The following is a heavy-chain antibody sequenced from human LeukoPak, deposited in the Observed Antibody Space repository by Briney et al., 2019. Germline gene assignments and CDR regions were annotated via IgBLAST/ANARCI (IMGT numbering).Heavy chain of an antibody. CDR2: ISAYNGNT. CDR1: RYTFTSYG. V-gene: IGHV1-18*01. Sequence: GASVKVSCKASRYTFTSYGISWVRQAPRQGLEWMGWISAYNGNTNYAQKLQGRVTMTTDTSTSTAYMELRSLRSDDTAVYYCARHIAARLSDSKGFDHWGQGNLVRVSS. CDR3: ARHIAARLSDSKGFDH. D-gene: IGHD6-6*01. J-gene: IGHJ4*02.